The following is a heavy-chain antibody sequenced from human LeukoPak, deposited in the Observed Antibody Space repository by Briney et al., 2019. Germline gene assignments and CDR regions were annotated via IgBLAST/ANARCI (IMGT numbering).Heavy chain of an antibody. J-gene: IGHJ4*02. CDR2: IYYSGST. Sequence: PSETLSLTCTVSGGSISSYYWSWIRQPPGKGLEWIGYIYYSGSTNYNPSLKSRVTISVDTSKNQFSLKLSSVTAADTAVYYCARPNEDSYYFDYWGQGTLVTVSS. CDR3: ARPNEDSYYFDY. V-gene: IGHV4-59*08. D-gene: IGHD5-18*01. CDR1: GGSISSYY.